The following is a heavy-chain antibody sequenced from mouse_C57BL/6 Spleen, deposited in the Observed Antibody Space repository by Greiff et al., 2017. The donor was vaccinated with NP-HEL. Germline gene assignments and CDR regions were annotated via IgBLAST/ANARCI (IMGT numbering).Heavy chain of an antibody. D-gene: IGHD2-4*01. J-gene: IGHJ4*01. CDR3: VGHEGPYDYLYYSAMAY. V-gene: IGHV10-1*01. Sequence: EVQLQQSGGGLVQPKGSLKLSCAASGFSFNTYAMNWVRQAPGKGLEWVARISSKSNNYATYYADSVKDRFTISRDDSESMLYLQMNNLKTADTAMYCCVGHEGPYDYLYYSAMAYWGPGTSVTVPS. CDR1: GFSFNTYA. CDR2: ISSKSNNYAT.